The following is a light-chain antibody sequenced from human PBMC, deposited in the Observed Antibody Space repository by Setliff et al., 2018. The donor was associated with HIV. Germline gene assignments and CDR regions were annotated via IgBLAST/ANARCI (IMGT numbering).Light chain of an antibody. CDR2: GNS. Sequence: SVLTQPPSVSGAPGQRVTISCTGSSSNIGAGYDVHGYQQLPGTAPKLLIYGNSNRPSGVPDRFSGSKSGNSASLAITGLQAEDEADYYCQSYDSRLSGYVFGTGTKVTVL. J-gene: IGLJ1*01. CDR1: SSNIGAGYD. V-gene: IGLV1-40*01. CDR3: QSYDSRLSGYV.